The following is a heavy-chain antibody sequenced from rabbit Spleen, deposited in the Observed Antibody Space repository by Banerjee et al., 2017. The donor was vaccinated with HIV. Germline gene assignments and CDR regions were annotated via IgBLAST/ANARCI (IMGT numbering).Heavy chain of an antibody. V-gene: IGHV1S40*01. J-gene: IGHJ6*01. D-gene: IGHD8-1*01. CDR2: AYAGSSDST. CDR1: GFSFSEFSFNSGYD. Sequence: QSLEESGGGLVKPGASLTLTCKASGFSFSEFSFNSGYDMCWVRQAPGKGLEWVACAYAGSSDSTYSATWAKGRFTISKPSSNTVTLQMTSLTVADTATYFCARDAGTSFSTYGMDLWGQGTLVTVS. CDR3: ARDAGTSFSTYGMDL.